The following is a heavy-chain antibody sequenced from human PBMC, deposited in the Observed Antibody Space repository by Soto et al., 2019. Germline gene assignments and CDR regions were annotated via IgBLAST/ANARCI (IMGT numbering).Heavy chain of an antibody. CDR3: ARGVRYFDY. Sequence: SETLSLTCTVSGGSISSDGYFWSWIRQPPGKGLEWIGYIYYSGSTNYNPSLKSRVTISVDTSKNQFSLKLSSVTAADTAVYYCARGVRYFDYWGQGTLVTVSS. CDR2: IYYSGST. V-gene: IGHV4-61*08. J-gene: IGHJ4*02. D-gene: IGHD3-10*01. CDR1: GGSISSDGYF.